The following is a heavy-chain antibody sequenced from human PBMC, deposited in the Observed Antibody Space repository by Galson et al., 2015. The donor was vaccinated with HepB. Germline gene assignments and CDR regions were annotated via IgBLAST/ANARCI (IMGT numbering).Heavy chain of an antibody. Sequence: SVKVSCKASGYTFTSYDINWVRQATGQGLEWMGWMNPNSGNTGYAQKFQGRVTMTRNTSISTAYMELSSLRSEDTAVYYCARAGWGSSSWYGYYYYMDVWGKGTTVTVSS. D-gene: IGHD6-13*01. V-gene: IGHV1-8*01. CDR2: MNPNSGNT. J-gene: IGHJ6*03. CDR3: ARAGWGSSSWYGYYYYMDV. CDR1: GYTFTSYD.